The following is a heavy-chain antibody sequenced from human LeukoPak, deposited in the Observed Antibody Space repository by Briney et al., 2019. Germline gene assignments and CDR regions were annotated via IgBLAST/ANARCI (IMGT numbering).Heavy chain of an antibody. CDR3: TRGRKFSEIYGFWFDP. CDR1: GGSISSYY. V-gene: IGHV4-59*01. CDR2: VSYSGST. D-gene: IGHD4-17*01. J-gene: IGHJ5*02. Sequence: RPSETLSLTCTVSGGSISSYYWSWIRQPPGEGLEWIGYVSYSGSTNYNPSLKSRLTISLDTSKSQFSLRLSSVTAADTAVYYCTRGRKFSEIYGFWFDPWGQGTLVTVSS.